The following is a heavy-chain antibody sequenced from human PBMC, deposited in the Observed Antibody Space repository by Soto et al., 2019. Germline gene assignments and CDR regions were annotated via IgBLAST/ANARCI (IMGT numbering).Heavy chain of an antibody. J-gene: IGHJ6*03. V-gene: IGHV5-51*01. D-gene: IGHD1-1*01. CDR1: GYSFTSYW. Sequence: GESLKISCKGSGYSFTSYWIGWVRQMPGKGLEWMGIIYPGDSDTRYSPSFQGQVTISADKSISTAYLQWSSLKASDTAMYYCARQRTGTMNYYYYMDVWGKGTTVTVSS. CDR3: ARQRTGTMNYYYYMDV. CDR2: IYPGDSDT.